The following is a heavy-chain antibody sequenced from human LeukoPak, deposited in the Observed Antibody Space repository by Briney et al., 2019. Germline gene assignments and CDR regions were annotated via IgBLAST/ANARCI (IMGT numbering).Heavy chain of an antibody. D-gene: IGHD6-19*01. V-gene: IGHV3-21*01. CDR2: ISSSSSYI. J-gene: IGHJ3*02. CDR3: ARDLDSSGWRHAFDI. Sequence: GGSLRLSCAASGFTFSSYSMNWVRQAPGKGLEWLSSISSSSSYIYYADSVKGRFTISRDNAKNSLYLQMNSLRAEDTAVYYCARDLDSSGWRHAFDIWGQGTMVTVSS. CDR1: GFTFSSYS.